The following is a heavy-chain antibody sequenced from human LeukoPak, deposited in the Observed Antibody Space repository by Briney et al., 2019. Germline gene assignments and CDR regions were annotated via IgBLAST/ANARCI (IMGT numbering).Heavy chain of an antibody. D-gene: IGHD2-15*01. CDR3: ARGGWRYCSGGSCYSTQPFDY. V-gene: IGHV1-2*02. Sequence: LGASVKVSCNASGYTFTDYYMHWVRQAPGQGLEWMGWINPNIGGTNYAQKFQGRVTMTRDTSISTAYMELSRLRSDDTAVYYCARGGWRYCSGGSCYSTQPFDYWGQGTLVTVSS. CDR1: GYTFTDYY. CDR2: INPNIGGT. J-gene: IGHJ4*02.